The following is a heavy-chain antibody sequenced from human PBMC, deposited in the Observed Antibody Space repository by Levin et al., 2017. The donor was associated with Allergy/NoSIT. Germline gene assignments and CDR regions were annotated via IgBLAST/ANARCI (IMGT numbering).Heavy chain of an antibody. Sequence: GESLKISCAASGFIFRNYAMSWVRQAPGKGLEWVSVISNSGGNRYYADSVRGRFTISRDNSKNTLYLQMNSLRAEDTAVYYCAKGGYCSSPTCSTYYYYGMDGWGQGTTVTVSS. CDR1: GFIFRNYA. J-gene: IGHJ6*02. CDR2: ISNSGGNR. V-gene: IGHV3-23*01. D-gene: IGHD2-2*01. CDR3: AKGGYCSSPTCSTYYYYGMDG.